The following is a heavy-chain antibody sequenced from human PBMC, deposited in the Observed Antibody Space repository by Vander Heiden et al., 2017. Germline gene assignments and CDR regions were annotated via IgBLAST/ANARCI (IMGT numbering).Heavy chain of an antibody. CDR2: ILWDNSRL. J-gene: IGHJ6*02. CDR3: GKDMTPGGLDV. Sequence: EVQLVESGGGLVQLGRSLSPSCEGSGFTFNEHALSWVGQVAGKGLEWVSGILWDNSRLGYADCVKGRFTISRDNGKNSLYLQMNSLRPEDTALYYCGKDMTPGGLDVWGHGTTVTVSS. D-gene: IGHD3-10*01. V-gene: IGHV3-9*01. CDR1: GFTFNEHA.